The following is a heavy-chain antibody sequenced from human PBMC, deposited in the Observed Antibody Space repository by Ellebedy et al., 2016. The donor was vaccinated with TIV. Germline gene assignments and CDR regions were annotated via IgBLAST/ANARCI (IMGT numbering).Heavy chain of an antibody. CDR1: GYSFTNYW. J-gene: IGHJ5*02. D-gene: IGHD6-13*01. Sequence: GESLKISCKGSGYSFTNYWIGWVRQMPGKGLEWMGNIYPGDSNTRYSPSFQGQVTISADRSISTAYLQWSSLEASDTAMYYCARGGQYTSSWFSWFDPWGQGTLVTVSS. CDR3: ARGGQYTSSWFSWFDP. CDR2: IYPGDSNT. V-gene: IGHV5-51*01.